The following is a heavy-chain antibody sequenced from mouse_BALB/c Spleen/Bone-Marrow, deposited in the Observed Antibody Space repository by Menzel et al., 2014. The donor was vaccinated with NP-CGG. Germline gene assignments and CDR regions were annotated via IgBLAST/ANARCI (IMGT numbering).Heavy chain of an antibody. Sequence: QAHLQRTGPDLAEPGVLGRISCKASGYTFTSYDINWVKQRPGQGLEWIGWIYPGDGSTKYNEKFKGKATLTADKSSSTAFMQLSSLTSENSAVYFCARSGNYYGNYYWYFVLRVGGTPVSVPS. CDR3: ARSGNYYGNYYWYFVL. D-gene: IGHD2-1*01. CDR2: IYPGDGST. J-gene: IGHJ1*01. CDR1: GYTFTSYD. V-gene: IGHV1S56*01.